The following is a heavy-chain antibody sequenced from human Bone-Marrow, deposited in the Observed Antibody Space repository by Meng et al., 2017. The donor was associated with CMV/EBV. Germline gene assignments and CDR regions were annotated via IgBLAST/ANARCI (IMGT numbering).Heavy chain of an antibody. CDR1: GGSFSGYY. CDR2: INHSGST. CDR3: ARDGDYDFWSGYYTLLGYYYGKYV. J-gene: IGHJ6*02. D-gene: IGHD3-3*01. Sequence: SETLSLTCAVYGGSFSGYYWSWIRQPPGKGLEWIGEINHSGSTNYNPSLKSRVTISVDTSKNQFSLKLSSVTAADTAVYYCARDGDYDFWSGYYTLLGYYYGKYVWGQGTTVTVSS. V-gene: IGHV4-34*01.